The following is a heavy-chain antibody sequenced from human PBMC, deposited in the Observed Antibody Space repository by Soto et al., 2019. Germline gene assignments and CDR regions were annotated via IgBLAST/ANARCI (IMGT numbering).Heavy chain of an antibody. Sequence: GGSLRLSCAASGFRFSGSDIHWVRQASGEGLEWVGRIKTKAENYATALAASVRGRFSLSRDDSRNTAYLEMNSLKTEDTAVYYCTRRDCSGGDCYSDFDYWGKGALVTVSS. D-gene: IGHD2-21*02. CDR3: TRRDCSGGDCYSDFDY. CDR1: GFRFSGSD. V-gene: IGHV3-73*01. CDR2: IKTKAENYAT. J-gene: IGHJ4*02.